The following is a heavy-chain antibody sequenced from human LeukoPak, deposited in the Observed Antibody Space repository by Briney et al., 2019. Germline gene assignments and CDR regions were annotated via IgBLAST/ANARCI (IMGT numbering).Heavy chain of an antibody. CDR1: GFTFDDYG. D-gene: IGHD1-1*01. Sequence: GGSLRLSCAASGFTFDDYGMSWVRQAPGKGLEWVSGINWNGGSTGYADSVKGRFTISRDNAKNSLYLQMNSLRAEDTALNHCARGAMRSWNDGDYFDYWGQGTLVTVSS. CDR2: INWNGGST. CDR3: ARGAMRSWNDGDYFDY. J-gene: IGHJ4*02. V-gene: IGHV3-20*01.